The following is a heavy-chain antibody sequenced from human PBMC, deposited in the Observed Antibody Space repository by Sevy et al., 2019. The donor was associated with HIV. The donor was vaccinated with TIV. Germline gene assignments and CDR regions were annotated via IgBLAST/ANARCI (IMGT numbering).Heavy chain of an antibody. Sequence: GGSLRLSCAASGLTFSSYAMSWVRQAPGKGLEWVSAISGSGGSTYYADSVKGRFTISRDNSKNTLYLQMNSLRAEDTAVYYCAKVTGNYYYYYMDVWGKGTTVTVSS. J-gene: IGHJ6*03. V-gene: IGHV3-23*01. CDR3: AKVTGNYYYYYMDV. D-gene: IGHD1-1*01. CDR2: ISGSGGST. CDR1: GLTFSSYA.